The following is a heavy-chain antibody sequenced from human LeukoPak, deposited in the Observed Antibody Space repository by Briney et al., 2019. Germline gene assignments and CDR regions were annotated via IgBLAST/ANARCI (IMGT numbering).Heavy chain of an antibody. D-gene: IGHD2-15*01. CDR1: GFTFSSYS. CDR2: ISSSSSYI. V-gene: IGHV3-21*01. Sequence: GGSLRLSCAASGFTFSSYSMNWVRQAPGKGLEWISSISSSSSYIYYADSVKGRFTISRDNAKNSLYLQMNSLRAEDTAVYYCASSGDEDYSDAFDIWGQGTMVTVSS. J-gene: IGHJ3*02. CDR3: ASSGDEDYSDAFDI.